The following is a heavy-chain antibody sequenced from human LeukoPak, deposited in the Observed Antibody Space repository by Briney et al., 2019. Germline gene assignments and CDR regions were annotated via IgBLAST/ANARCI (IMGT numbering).Heavy chain of an antibody. CDR3: ARYSGIYRHDN. J-gene: IGHJ4*02. D-gene: IGHD3-10*01. V-gene: IGHV4-4*07. Sequence: PSETLSLTCTVSGGSFTSFYWSWVRQPAGKGLEWIGHFFSSGTSSATTKYNPSFESRATISVDKSKNQFSLKLTSVTAADTAVYYCARYSGIYRHDNWGQGTLVTVSS. CDR2: FFSSGTSSATT. CDR1: GGSFTSFY.